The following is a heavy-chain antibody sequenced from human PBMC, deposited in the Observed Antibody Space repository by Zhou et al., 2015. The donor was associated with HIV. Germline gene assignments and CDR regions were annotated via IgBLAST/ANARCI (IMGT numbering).Heavy chain of an antibody. D-gene: IGHD6-13*01. CDR3: ASFPYSSSWYNWFDP. CDR2: INPNSGGT. V-gene: IGHV1-2*06. CDR1: GYTFTGYY. Sequence: QVQLVQSGAEVKKPGASVKVSCKASGYTFTGYYMHWVRQAPGQGLEWMGRINPNSGGTNYAQKFQGRVTMTWDTSISTAYMELSRLRSDDTAVYYCASFPYSSSWYNWFDPWGQGTLVTVSS. J-gene: IGHJ5*02.